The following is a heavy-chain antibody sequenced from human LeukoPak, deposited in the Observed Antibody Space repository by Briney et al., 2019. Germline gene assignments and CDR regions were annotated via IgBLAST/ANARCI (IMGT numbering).Heavy chain of an antibody. D-gene: IGHD2-8*01. Sequence: GGSLRLSCAASGFTFSSYWMSWVRQAPGKGLEWVANIKQDGSEKYYVDSVKGRFTISRDNAKNSLYLQMNSPRAEDTAVYYCAGDPNIVLMVYAMAYAFDIWGQGTMVTVSS. CDR2: IKQDGSEK. J-gene: IGHJ3*02. CDR3: AGDPNIVLMVYAMAYAFDI. V-gene: IGHV3-7*01. CDR1: GFTFSSYW.